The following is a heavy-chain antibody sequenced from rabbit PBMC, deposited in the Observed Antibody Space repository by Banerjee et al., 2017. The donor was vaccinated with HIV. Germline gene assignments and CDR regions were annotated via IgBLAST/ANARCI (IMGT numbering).Heavy chain of an antibody. J-gene: IGHJ4*01. Sequence: QEQVLESGGGLVKPEGSLKLSCTASGFSFSNKVVMCWVRQAPGKGLEWIGYIDPLFGSTYYANSVKGRFTISRDNAQNTVFLQMTSLTAADTATYFCARDRADIGGDYGPYYFDLWGPGTLVTVS. D-gene: IGHD2-1*01. CDR2: IDPLFGST. CDR1: GFSFSNKV. V-gene: IGHV1S47*01. CDR3: ARDRADIGGDYGPYYFDL.